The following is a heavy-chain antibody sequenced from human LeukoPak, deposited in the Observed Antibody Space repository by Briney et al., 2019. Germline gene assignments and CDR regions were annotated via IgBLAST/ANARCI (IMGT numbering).Heavy chain of an antibody. CDR2: IYSDDST. Sequence: RGSLRLSCAASGFTVSSNYMSWVRQAPGKGLEWVSVIYSDDSTYYADSVKGRFTISRHNSKNTLYLQMNSLRAEDTAVYYCARGGYSGYDKDAFDIWGQGTIVSVSS. J-gene: IGHJ3*02. CDR1: GFTVSSNY. V-gene: IGHV3-53*04. CDR3: ARGGYSGYDKDAFDI. D-gene: IGHD5-12*01.